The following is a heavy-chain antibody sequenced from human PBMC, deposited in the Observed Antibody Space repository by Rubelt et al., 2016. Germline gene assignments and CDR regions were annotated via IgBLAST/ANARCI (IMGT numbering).Heavy chain of an antibody. D-gene: IGHD3-10*01. CDR2: IYHSGST. V-gene: IGHV4-38-2*02. CDR3: ASSEQTGGGSGSYPNFDY. CDR1: GYSISSGYY. Sequence: QVQLQESGPGLVKPSETLSLTCTVSGYSISSGYYWGWIRQPPGKGLEWIGSIYHSGSTYYNPSLMGRFTISVDPSTTQFSLTLGSGTAADTAVYYCASSEQTGGGSGSYPNFDYWGQGTLVTVSS. J-gene: IGHJ4*02.